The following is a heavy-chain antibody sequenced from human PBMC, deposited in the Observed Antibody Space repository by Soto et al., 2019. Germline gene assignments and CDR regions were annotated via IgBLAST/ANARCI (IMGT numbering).Heavy chain of an antibody. CDR1: GFTFSSYG. CDR3: AKGVVPIAAAVDDAFDI. CDR2: ISYDGSNK. Sequence: GGSLRLSCAASGFTFSSYGMHWVRQAPGKGLEWVAVISYDGSNKYYADSVKGRFTISRDNSKNTLYLQMNSLRAEDTAVYYCAKGVVPIAAAVDDAFDIWGQGTMVTVSS. V-gene: IGHV3-30*18. J-gene: IGHJ3*02. D-gene: IGHD6-13*01.